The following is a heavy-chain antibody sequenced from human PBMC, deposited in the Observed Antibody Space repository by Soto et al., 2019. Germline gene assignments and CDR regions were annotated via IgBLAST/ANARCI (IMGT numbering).Heavy chain of an antibody. D-gene: IGHD3-22*01. CDR3: ARDSLSGYYFDY. CDR1: GDSISSGGYS. J-gene: IGHJ4*02. CDR2: TYHSGGT. Sequence: QLQLQESGSGPVKPSQTLSLTCVVSGDSISSGGYSWNWIRQPPGKGLEWIGHTYHSGGTLYNPSLDSRVTISVDKSKNQFSLRLTSVTAADTAVYYCARDSLSGYYFDYWGQGTLVTVSS. V-gene: IGHV4-30-2*01.